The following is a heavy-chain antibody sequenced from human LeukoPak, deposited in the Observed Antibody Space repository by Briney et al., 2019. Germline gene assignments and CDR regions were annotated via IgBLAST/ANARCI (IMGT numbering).Heavy chain of an antibody. V-gene: IGHV3-74*01. CDR1: GFTFSSYW. Sequence: GGSLRLSCAASGFTFSSYWMHWVRQARGKGLVWVSHINSDGSSTSYADSVKGRFTISRDNAKNTLYLQMNSLRAEDTAVYYCAMSSSWDGYFDYWGQGTLVTVSS. CDR2: INSDGSST. CDR3: AMSSSWDGYFDY. D-gene: IGHD6-13*01. J-gene: IGHJ4*02.